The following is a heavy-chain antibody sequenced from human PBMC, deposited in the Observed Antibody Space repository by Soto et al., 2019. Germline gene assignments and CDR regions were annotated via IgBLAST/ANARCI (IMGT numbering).Heavy chain of an antibody. D-gene: IGHD3-22*01. CDR2: IFYSGST. V-gene: IGHV4-39*01. CDR1: GGSISSSSYY. J-gene: IGHJ4*02. CDR3: ARPHSYYSSGYYGGFDY. Sequence: QLQLQESGPGLVKPSEPLSLTCTVSGGSISSSSYYWGWIRQPPGKGLEWIGSIFYSGSTYYNPSLKSRVSISVATFKTQFSRKLSSVTAADTAVYYRARPHSYYSSGYYGGFDYWGQGTLVTVSS.